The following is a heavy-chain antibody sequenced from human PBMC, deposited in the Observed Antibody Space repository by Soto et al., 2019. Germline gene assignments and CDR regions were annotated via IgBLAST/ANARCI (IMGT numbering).Heavy chain of an antibody. Sequence: SGGSLRLSCISSGFTFRTYTMNWVRQAPGKGLEWVSGIRGFSPYTFYAESVKGRFTISRDNAKNSLYLQMNSLRAEDTAVYYCARDRGYDAHDYYYNAMDVWGQGTTVTVSS. CDR3: ARDRGYDAHDYYYNAMDV. V-gene: IGHV3-21*01. CDR2: IRGFSPYT. J-gene: IGHJ6*02. D-gene: IGHD2-15*01. CDR1: GFTFRTYT.